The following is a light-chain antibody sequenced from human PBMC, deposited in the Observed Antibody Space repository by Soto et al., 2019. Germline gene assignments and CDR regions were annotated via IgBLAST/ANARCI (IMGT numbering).Light chain of an antibody. CDR2: GNS. Sequence: QSVLKQPPSVSGAPGQRVTISCTGSSSNIGAGYDVHWYQQLPGTAPKLLIYGNSNRPSGVPDRFSGSKSGTSASLAITGLQAEDEADYYCQSYDSSLSAWVFGGGTKLTV. J-gene: IGLJ3*02. CDR1: SSNIGAGYD. CDR3: QSYDSSLSAWV. V-gene: IGLV1-40*01.